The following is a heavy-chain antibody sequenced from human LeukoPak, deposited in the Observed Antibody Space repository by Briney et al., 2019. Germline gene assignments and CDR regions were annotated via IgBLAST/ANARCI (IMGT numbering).Heavy chain of an antibody. Sequence: GGSLRLSCAASGFTFSSYGMSWVRQAPGKGLEWVSAISGSGGSTYYADSVKGRFTISRDNSKNTLYLQMNSLRAEDTAVYYCAKVRTTVVTRSSFDYWGQGTLVTVSS. CDR3: AKVRTTVVTRSSFDY. V-gene: IGHV3-23*01. CDR2: ISGSGGST. D-gene: IGHD4-23*01. J-gene: IGHJ4*02. CDR1: GFTFSSYG.